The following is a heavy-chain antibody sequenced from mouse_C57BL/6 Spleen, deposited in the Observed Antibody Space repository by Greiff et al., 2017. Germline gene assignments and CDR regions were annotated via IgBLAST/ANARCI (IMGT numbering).Heavy chain of an antibody. D-gene: IGHD1-1*01. J-gene: IGHJ2*01. V-gene: IGHV5-9*01. CDR3: ARHFYYYGSSYGYFDY. CDR1: GFTFSSYT. CDR2: ISGGGGNT. Sequence: VQLKESGGGLVKPGGSLKLSCAASGFTFSSYTMSWVRQTPEKRLEWVATISGGGGNTYYPDSVKGRFTISRDNAKNTLYLQMSSLRSEDTALYYCARHFYYYGSSYGYFDYWRQGTTLTVSS.